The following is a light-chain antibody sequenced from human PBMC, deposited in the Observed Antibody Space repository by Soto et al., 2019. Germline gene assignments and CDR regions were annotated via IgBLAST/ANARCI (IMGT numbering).Light chain of an antibody. J-gene: IGKJ1*01. CDR3: QQYNNWWT. CDR2: DAS. CDR1: QSISSTY. V-gene: IGKV3D-20*02. Sequence: IVFTESPGTLSLSPGERATLSCRASQSISSTYLTWYHQRPGQAPRLLIYDASRRATGIPDRFSGSGSGTDFSLTISRLEPEDFAVYYCQQYNNWWTFGQGTKVDIK.